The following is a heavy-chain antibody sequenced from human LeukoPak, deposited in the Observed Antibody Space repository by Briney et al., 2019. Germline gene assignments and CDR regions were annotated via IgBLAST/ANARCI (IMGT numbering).Heavy chain of an antibody. Sequence: SETLSLTCTVSGDSISTYYWSWIRQPPGKGLEWIGYIYYSGSTNYNPSLKSRVTIPGDTSKNQFSLKLSSVTAADTAVYYCAVHRLVRGVIYWGLGTLVTVSS. CDR3: AVHRLVRGVIY. CDR2: IYYSGST. V-gene: IGHV4-59*01. J-gene: IGHJ4*02. D-gene: IGHD3-10*01. CDR1: GDSISTYY.